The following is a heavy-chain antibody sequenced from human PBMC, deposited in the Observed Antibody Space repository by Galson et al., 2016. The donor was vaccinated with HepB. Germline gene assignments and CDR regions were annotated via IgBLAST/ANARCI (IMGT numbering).Heavy chain of an antibody. J-gene: IGHJ5*02. D-gene: IGHD3-10*01. CDR2: ISGSGGST. V-gene: IGHV3-23*01. CDR1: GFTFSSYA. Sequence: SLRLSCAASGFTFSSYAMSWVRQAPGKGLEWVSAISGSGGSTYYADSVKGRFTISRDNSKNTLYLQMNSLRAEDTAVYYCARGQGGFEGFVHWGQGTLVTVSS. CDR3: ARGQGGFEGFVH.